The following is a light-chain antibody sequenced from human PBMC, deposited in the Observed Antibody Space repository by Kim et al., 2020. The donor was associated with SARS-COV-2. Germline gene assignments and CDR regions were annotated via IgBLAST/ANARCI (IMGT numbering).Light chain of an antibody. CDR1: SSNIGSNT. V-gene: IGLV1-44*01. J-gene: IGLJ3*02. Sequence: PGQRVTISCSGISSNIGSNTVNWYQHLPGKAPTLVIYTYDQRPSGVPDRFSGSRSGTSASLAISGLRAEDEADYYCATWADSVWVFGGGTQLTVL. CDR2: TYD. CDR3: ATWADSVWV.